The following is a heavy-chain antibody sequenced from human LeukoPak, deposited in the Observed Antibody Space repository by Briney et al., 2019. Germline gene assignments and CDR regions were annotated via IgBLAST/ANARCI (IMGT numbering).Heavy chain of an antibody. D-gene: IGHD5-24*01. CDR2: IYSGGST. Sequence: GGSLRLSCAASEFSVGSNYMTWVRQAPGKGLEWVSVIYSGGSTYYADSVKGRFTISRDNSKNTLYLQMNSLRAEDTAVYYCARYWMSRWLQSGARDYWGQGTLVTVSS. J-gene: IGHJ4*02. CDR3: ARYWMSRWLQSGARDY. CDR1: EFSVGSNY. V-gene: IGHV3-53*01.